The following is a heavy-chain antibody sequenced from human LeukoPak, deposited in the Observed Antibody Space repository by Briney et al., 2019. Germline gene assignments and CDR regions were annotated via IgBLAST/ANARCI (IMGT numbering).Heavy chain of an antibody. D-gene: IGHD3-22*01. CDR3: ASLGRDYYDSSGYWELIDY. Sequence: SETLSLTCTVSGGSISSGSYYWSWIRQPPGKGLEWIGYIYYSGSTNYNPSLKSRVTISVDTSKNQFSLKLSSVTAADTAVYYCASLGRDYYDSSGYWELIDYWGQGTLVTVSS. J-gene: IGHJ4*02. CDR1: GGSISSGSYY. V-gene: IGHV4-61*01. CDR2: IYYSGST.